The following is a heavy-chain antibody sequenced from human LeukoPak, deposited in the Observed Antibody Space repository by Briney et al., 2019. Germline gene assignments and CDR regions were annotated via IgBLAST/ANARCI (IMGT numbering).Heavy chain of an antibody. D-gene: IGHD6-13*01. V-gene: IGHV3-30*03. J-gene: IGHJ4*02. CDR2: ISHDGSTK. CDR3: VNIAATGLDY. Sequence: GRSLRLSFAASGFIFSSYVLRWVRPAPGKGLEWVAVISHDGSTKYYVDSVKGRFTISRDNSKNTLYLQMNSLRPEDTAVYYCVNIAATGLDYWGQGTLVTVSS. CDR1: GFIFSSYV.